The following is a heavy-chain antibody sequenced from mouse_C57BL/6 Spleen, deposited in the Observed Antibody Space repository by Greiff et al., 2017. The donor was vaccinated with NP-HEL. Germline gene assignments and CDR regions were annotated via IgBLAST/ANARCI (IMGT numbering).Heavy chain of an antibody. Sequence: EVKLVESGGGLVKPGGSLKLSCAASGFTFRSYAMSWVRQTPEKRLEWVATISDGGSYTYYPDNVKGRFTISRDNAKNNLYLQMSHLKSEDTAMYYCARDPIYYGYHWYFDVWGTGTTVTVSS. CDR1: GFTFRSYA. V-gene: IGHV5-4*01. J-gene: IGHJ1*03. D-gene: IGHD2-2*01. CDR2: ISDGGSYT. CDR3: ARDPIYYGYHWYFDV.